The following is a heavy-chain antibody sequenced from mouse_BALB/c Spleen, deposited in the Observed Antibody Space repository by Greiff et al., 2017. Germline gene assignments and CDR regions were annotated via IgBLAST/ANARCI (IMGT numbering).Heavy chain of an antibody. CDR1: GYAFSSYW. D-gene: IGHD1-1*01. V-gene: IGHV1-80*01. CDR3: ARKGAYYGSSYDAMDY. J-gene: IGHJ4*01. CDR2: IYPGDGDT. Sequence: QVHVKQSGAELVRPGSSVKISCKASGYAFSSYWMNWVKQRPGQGLEWIGQIYPGDGDTNYNGKFKGKATLTADKSSSTAYMQLSSLTSEDSAVYFCARKGAYYGSSYDAMDYWGQGTSVTVSS.